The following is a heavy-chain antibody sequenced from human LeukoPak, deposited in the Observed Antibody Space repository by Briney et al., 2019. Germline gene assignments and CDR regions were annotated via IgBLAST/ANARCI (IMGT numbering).Heavy chain of an antibody. CDR1: GGTFSSYA. CDR3: ARRCSGGSCYLNWFDP. CDR2: IIPIFGTA. D-gene: IGHD2-15*01. V-gene: IGHV1-69*13. Sequence: SVKVSCKATGGTFSSYAISWVRQAPGQGLEWMGGIIPIFGTANYAQKFQGRVTITADESTSTAYMELSSLRSEDTAVYYCARRCSGGSCYLNWFDPWGQGTLVTVSS. J-gene: IGHJ5*02.